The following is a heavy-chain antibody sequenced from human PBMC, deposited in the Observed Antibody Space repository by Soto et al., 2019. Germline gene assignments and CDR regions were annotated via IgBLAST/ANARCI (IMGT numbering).Heavy chain of an antibody. V-gene: IGHV4-59*01. CDR1: GCTISSYY. J-gene: IGHJ4*02. CDR3: ARDLPARGAYDSSGYFDY. CDR2: IYYSGST. D-gene: IGHD3-22*01. Sequence: PXATLSLTCTVSGCTISSYYWSWIRQPPGKGLEWMGYIYYSGSTNYNPSLKSRVTISVDTTKNQFSLKLSSVTAADTDVYYCARDLPARGAYDSSGYFDYWGQGTLVTVSS.